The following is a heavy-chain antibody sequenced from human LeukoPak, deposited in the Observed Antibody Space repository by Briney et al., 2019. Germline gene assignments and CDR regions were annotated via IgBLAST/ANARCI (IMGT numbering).Heavy chain of an antibody. CDR3: ARGFPRIAMIAVAGTRYYGMDV. CDR1: GYTFTGYY. CDR2: INPNSGGT. J-gene: IGHJ6*02. Sequence: VASVKVSCKASGYTFTGYYMHWVRQAPGQGLEWMGRINPNSGGTNYAQKFQGRVTMTRDTSTSTAYMELSRLRSDDTAVYYCARGFPRIAMIAVAGTRYYGMDVWGQGTTVTVSS. D-gene: IGHD6-19*01. V-gene: IGHV1-2*06.